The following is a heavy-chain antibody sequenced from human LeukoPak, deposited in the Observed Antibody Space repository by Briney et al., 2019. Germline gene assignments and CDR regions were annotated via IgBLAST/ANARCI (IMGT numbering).Heavy chain of an antibody. J-gene: IGHJ4*02. V-gene: IGHV5-51*01. CDR2: IYPGDSDT. D-gene: IGHD3-9*01. Sequence: GESLKISCKGSGYSFTSYLIGWVRQMPGKGLEWMGIIYPGDSDTRYSPSFQGQVTISADKSISTAYLQWSSLKASDTAMYYCARCPLHYDILTGSYFDYWGQGTLVTVSS. CDR1: GYSFTSYL. CDR3: ARCPLHYDILTGSYFDY.